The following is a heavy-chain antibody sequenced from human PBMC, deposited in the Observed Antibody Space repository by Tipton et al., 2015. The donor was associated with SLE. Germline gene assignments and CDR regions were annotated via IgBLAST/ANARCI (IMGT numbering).Heavy chain of an antibody. J-gene: IGHJ6*02. V-gene: IGHV4-59*08. CDR1: GVSISSYY. CDR3: ARRGGGFCSGGTCLYDYAMDV. D-gene: IGHD2-15*01. Sequence: LSLTCTVSGVSISSYYWSWIRQPPGKGLEWIGCIYYGGSTNHNPSLKSRVTISVDTSKNQFSLKLSSVTAADTAVYYCARRGGGFCSGGTCLYDYAMDVWGQGTTVTVSS. CDR2: IYYGGST.